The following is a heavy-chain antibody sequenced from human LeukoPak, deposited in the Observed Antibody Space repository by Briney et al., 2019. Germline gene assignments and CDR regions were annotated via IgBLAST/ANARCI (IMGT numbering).Heavy chain of an antibody. V-gene: IGHV4-4*07. CDR3: ACGVAAAGWLYFDY. CDR2: IYSSGNT. D-gene: IGHD6-13*01. CDR1: GGSMTSYY. J-gene: IGHJ4*02. Sequence: SETLSLTCTVSGGSMTSYYWSWIRQPAGKGLEWIGRIYSSGNTNYNPSLKSRVTMSIDTSKKQFSLKLNSATAADTAVYYCACGVAAAGWLYFDYWGQGSLVTVSS.